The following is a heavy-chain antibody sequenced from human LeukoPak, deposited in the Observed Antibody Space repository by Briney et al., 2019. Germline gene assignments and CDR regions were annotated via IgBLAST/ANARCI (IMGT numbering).Heavy chain of an antibody. J-gene: IGHJ5*02. Sequence: PGGSLRLSCAASGISFGRYAMHWVRQAPGKGLEWVAVISYDGSTEYYADSVKGRFTISRDNSKNTLYVQVNSLRPDDTAVYYCARDGYCGSASCYGWFDPWGQGTLVTVSS. D-gene: IGHD2-2*03. V-gene: IGHV3-30*04. CDR2: ISYDGSTE. CDR3: ARDGYCGSASCYGWFDP. CDR1: GISFGRYA.